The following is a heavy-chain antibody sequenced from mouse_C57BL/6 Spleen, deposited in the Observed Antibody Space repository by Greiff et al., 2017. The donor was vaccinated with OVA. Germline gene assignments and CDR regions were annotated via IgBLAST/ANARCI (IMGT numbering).Heavy chain of an antibody. V-gene: IGHV1-26*01. Sequence: EVQLVESGPELVKPGASVKISCKASGYTFTDYYMNWVKQSHGKSLEWIGDINPNNGGTSYNQKFKGKATLTVDKSSSTAYMELRSLTSEDSAVDYCARYGSSYGYAMDYWGQGTSVTVSS. D-gene: IGHD1-1*01. CDR1: GYTFTDYY. J-gene: IGHJ4*01. CDR3: ARYGSSYGYAMDY. CDR2: INPNNGGT.